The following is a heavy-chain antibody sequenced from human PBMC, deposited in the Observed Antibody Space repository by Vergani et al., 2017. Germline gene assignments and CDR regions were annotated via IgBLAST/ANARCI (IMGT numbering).Heavy chain of an antibody. Sequence: QVQLQESGPGLVKPSQTLSLTCTVSGGSISSGDYYWSWIRQPPGKGLEWIGYIYYSGSTYYNPSLKSRVTISVDPSKNQFSLKLSSVTAADTAVYYCARGTHYGSGRYERAVSYYYGMDVWGQGTTVTVSS. J-gene: IGHJ6*02. V-gene: IGHV4-30-4*01. CDR2: IYYSGST. D-gene: IGHD3-10*01. CDR3: ARGTHYGSGRYERAVSYYYGMDV. CDR1: GGSISSGDYY.